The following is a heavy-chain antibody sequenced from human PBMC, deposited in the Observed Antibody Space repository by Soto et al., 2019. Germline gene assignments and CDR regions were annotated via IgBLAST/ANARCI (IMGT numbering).Heavy chain of an antibody. D-gene: IGHD2-2*01. J-gene: IGHJ4*02. V-gene: IGHV4-59*01. CDR1: GGSISSYY. CDR3: ARGGPKDIVVVPAAAYFDY. Sequence: TSETLSLTCTVSGGSISSYYWSWIRQPPGKGLEWIGYIYYSGSTNYNPSLKSRVTISVDTSKNQFSLKLSSVTAADTAVYYCARGGPKDIVVVPAAAYFDYWGQGTLVTVSS. CDR2: IYYSGST.